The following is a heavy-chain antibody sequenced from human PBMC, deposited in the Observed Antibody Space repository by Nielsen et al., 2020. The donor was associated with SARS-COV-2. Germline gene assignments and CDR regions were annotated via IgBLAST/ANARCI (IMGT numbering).Heavy chain of an antibody. V-gene: IGHV3-23*01. CDR1: GFTFNNFA. D-gene: IGHD1-26*01. Sequence: GESLKISCAASGFTFNNFAMSRVRQASGKGLEWVSSISNSGYTTHYAKSVAGRVNISRDNSKNTLYLQMNSLRADDTAVYYCAKCLSGSYRANEYWGQGTLVTVSS. CDR2: ISNSGYTT. J-gene: IGHJ4*02. CDR3: AKCLSGSYRANEY.